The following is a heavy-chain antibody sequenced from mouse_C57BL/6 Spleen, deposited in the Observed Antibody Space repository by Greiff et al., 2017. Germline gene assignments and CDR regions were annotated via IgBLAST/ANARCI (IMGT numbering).Heavy chain of an antibody. J-gene: IGHJ1*03. CDR1: GYSFTDYN. Sequence: EVQLQQSGPELVKPGASVKISCKASGYSFTDYNLNWVQQSNGTSLEWIGVINPNYGTTSYNRKFKGKATLTVDQSSSTAYMQLNSLTSEDSAVYYCAKAYYRNWYFDVWGTGTTVTVSS. CDR3: AKAYYRNWYFDV. V-gene: IGHV1-39*01. D-gene: IGHD2-12*01. CDR2: INPNYGTT.